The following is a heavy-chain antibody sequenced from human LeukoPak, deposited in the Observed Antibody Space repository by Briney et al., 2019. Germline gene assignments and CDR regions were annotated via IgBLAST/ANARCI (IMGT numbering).Heavy chain of an antibody. J-gene: IGHJ4*02. CDR1: EFTFSSYA. CDR2: ISGSGGST. CDR3: AKDVYYYGSGSYYNPFDY. Sequence: QPGGSLRLSCAASEFTFSSYAMSWVRQAPGKGLEWVSAISGSGGSTYYADSVKGRFTISRDNSKNTLYLQMNSLRAEDTAVYYCAKDVYYYGSGSYYNPFDYWGQGTLVTVSS. D-gene: IGHD3-10*01. V-gene: IGHV3-23*01.